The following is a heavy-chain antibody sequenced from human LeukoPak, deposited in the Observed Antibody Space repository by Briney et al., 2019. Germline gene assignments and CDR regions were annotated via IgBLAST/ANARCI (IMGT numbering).Heavy chain of an antibody. Sequence: KPSETLSLTCTVSGGSISSSSYSWGWIRQPPGKGLEWIGSIYYSGSTYYNPSLKSRVTISVDTSKNQFSLKLSSVTAADTAVYYCARHGDRIAAAFDYWGQGTLVTVSS. CDR1: GGSISSSSYS. J-gene: IGHJ4*02. D-gene: IGHD6-13*01. V-gene: IGHV4-39*01. CDR2: IYYSGST. CDR3: ARHGDRIAAAFDY.